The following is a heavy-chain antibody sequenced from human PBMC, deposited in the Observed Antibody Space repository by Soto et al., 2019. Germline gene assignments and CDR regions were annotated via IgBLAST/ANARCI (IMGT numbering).Heavy chain of an antibody. J-gene: IGHJ6*02. CDR2: IKQDGSEK. D-gene: IGHD6-13*01. CDR3: ARDMSSWYYYYHGMDV. Sequence: GGSLRRSCAASGFTFSSYWMIWVRQAPGKGLEWVANIKQDGSEKCYVDSVKGRFTISRDNAKNSLYLQMNSLRAEDTAVYYCARDMSSWYYYYHGMDVWGQGTTVTVSS. CDR1: GFTFSSYW. V-gene: IGHV3-7*01.